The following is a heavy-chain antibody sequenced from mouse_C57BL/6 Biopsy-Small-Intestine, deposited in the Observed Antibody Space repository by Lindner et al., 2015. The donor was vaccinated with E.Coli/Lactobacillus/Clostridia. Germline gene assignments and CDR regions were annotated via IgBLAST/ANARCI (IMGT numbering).Heavy chain of an antibody. J-gene: IGHJ2*01. V-gene: IGHV1-31*01. D-gene: IGHD4-1*01. CDR2: IDPYNGVT. Sequence: VQLQESGPELVKPGGSVKMSCKASGYSFTGNNMHWVKQSHGKSLEWIGYIDPYNGVTTYNQKFKDKATLTVDKSSSTAYMQFSSLTSEDSADYYCARLGTGYFFDYWGQGTTLTVSS. CDR1: GYSFTGNN. CDR3: ARLGTGYFFDY.